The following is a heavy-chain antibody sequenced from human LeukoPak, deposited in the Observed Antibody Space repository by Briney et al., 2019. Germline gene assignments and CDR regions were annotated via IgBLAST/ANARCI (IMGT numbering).Heavy chain of an antibody. J-gene: IGHJ6*03. V-gene: IGHV7-4-1*02. Sequence: GASVKVSCKASGYTFTSYGISWVRQAPGQGLEWMGWINTNTGNPTYAQGFTGRFVFSLDTSVSTAYLQISSLKAEDTAVYYCARDGSGYSGYDVAWYYYYYYMDVWGKGTTVTVSS. D-gene: IGHD5-12*01. CDR3: ARDGSGYSGYDVAWYYYYYYMDV. CDR1: GYTFTSYG. CDR2: INTNTGNP.